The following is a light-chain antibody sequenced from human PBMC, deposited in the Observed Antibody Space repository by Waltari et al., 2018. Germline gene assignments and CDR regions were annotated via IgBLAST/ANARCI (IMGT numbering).Light chain of an antibody. CDR2: GAS. J-gene: IGKJ2*01. CDR3: QQYNSWPLDT. CDR1: QSVGDN. V-gene: IGKV3-15*01. Sequence: DIVLTQSPVILSVSPGATATLSCRASQSVGDNVAWYQQRPGQAPRLIVYGASIRATGVPAKFSGSGSATDFTLIISSLQSEDVAVYFCQQYNSWPLDTFGQGTRLEIK.